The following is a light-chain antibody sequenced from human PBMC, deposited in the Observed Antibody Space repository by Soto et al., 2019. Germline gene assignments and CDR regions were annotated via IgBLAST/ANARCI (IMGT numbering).Light chain of an antibody. Sequence: DIQMTQSPSSLSASVGDRVTITCRASQSLGRRLTWYQQKPGEAPKLLIYETSNLQNGVPSRFNGSGSETDFTLTIHSLQPEDFATYYCQQSFGPPYTFGQGTKLE. J-gene: IGKJ2*01. CDR1: QSLGRR. CDR3: QQSFGPPYT. V-gene: IGKV1-39*01. CDR2: ETS.